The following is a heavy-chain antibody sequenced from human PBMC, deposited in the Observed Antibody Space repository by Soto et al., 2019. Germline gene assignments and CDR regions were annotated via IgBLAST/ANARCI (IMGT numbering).Heavy chain of an antibody. J-gene: IGHJ6*02. CDR2: IYTSGST. D-gene: IGHD6-13*01. V-gene: IGHV4-4*07. CDR1: GGSISSYY. CDR3: ARDTIAAAGTESNYYYYGMDV. Sequence: LSLTCTVSGGSISSYYWSWIRQPAGKGLEWIGRIYTSGSTNYNPSLKSRVTMSVDTSKNQFSLKLSSVTAADAAVYYCARDTIAAAGTESNYYYYGMDVWGQGTTVTVSS.